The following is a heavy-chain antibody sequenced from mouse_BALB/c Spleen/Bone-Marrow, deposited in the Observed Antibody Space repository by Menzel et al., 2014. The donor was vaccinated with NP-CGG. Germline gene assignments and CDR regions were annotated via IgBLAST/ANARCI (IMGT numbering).Heavy chain of an antibody. CDR2: IDPANGNT. V-gene: IGHV14-3*02. CDR3: ARRAARATGFAY. CDR1: GFNIKDTY. Sequence: EVQLQQSGAELVKPGASVKLSCTASGFNIKDTYMHWVKQRPEQGLEWIGRIDPANGNTKYDPKFQGKATITADTSSNIAYLQLSSLTSEDTAVYYCARRAARATGFAYWGQGTLVTVSA. D-gene: IGHD3-1*01. J-gene: IGHJ3*01.